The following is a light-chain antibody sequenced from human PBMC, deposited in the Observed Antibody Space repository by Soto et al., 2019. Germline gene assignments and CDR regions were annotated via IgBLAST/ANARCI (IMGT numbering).Light chain of an antibody. CDR2: DAS. CDR1: QSVGDY. V-gene: IGKV3-11*01. CDR3: QQRSDWPPIT. Sequence: TVLTQSPSTLSLSPGERATLSCRASQSVGDYFAWYQQKPGQAPRLLIYDASNRAAGVPYRFRGSGSGTDFTLTISTVEPEDFGVDYCQQRSDWPPITFGQGTRLEI. J-gene: IGKJ5*01.